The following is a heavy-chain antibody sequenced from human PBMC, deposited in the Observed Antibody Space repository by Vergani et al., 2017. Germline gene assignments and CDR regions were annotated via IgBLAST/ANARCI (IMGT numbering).Heavy chain of an antibody. V-gene: IGHV3-21*01. Sequence: EVQLVESGGGLVKPGGSLRLSCAASGFTFSSYSMNWVRQAPGKGLEWVSSISSSSSYIYYADSVKGRFTISRDNAKNSLYLQMNSLRAEDTAVYYCARDRYCSGGSCYSFAFDIWGQGIMVTVSS. CDR2: ISSSSSYI. D-gene: IGHD2-15*01. CDR1: GFTFSSYS. J-gene: IGHJ3*02. CDR3: ARDRYCSGGSCYSFAFDI.